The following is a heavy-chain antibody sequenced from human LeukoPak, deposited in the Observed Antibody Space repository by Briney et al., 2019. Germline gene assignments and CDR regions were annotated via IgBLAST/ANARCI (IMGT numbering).Heavy chain of an antibody. CDR1: GYTFTSYG. CDR3: ARDPYYDFWSGYYQDYGMDV. V-gene: IGHV1-18*01. CDR2: ISAYNGNT. D-gene: IGHD3-3*01. Sequence: ASVKVSCKASGYTFTSYGISWVRQAPGQGLEWMGWISAYNGNTNYAQKLQGRVTMTTDTSTSTAYMELRSLRSDDTAVYYCARDPYYDFWSGYYQDYGMDVWGQGTTVTVSS. J-gene: IGHJ6*02.